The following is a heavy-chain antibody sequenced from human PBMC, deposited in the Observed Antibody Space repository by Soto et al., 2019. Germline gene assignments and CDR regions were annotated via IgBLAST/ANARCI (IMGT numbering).Heavy chain of an antibody. CDR2: MSRSSRYI. J-gene: IGHJ4*02. V-gene: IGHV3-21*01. D-gene: IGHD2-15*01. CDR3: ARDGGVAATLANYFDY. Sequence: GSLRLSCAASGFAFNSYSMNWVRQAPGKGLEWVSSMSRSSRYIYYADSVKGRFTISRDNAKNSVYLQMNSLRAEDTAVYYCARDGGVAATLANYFDYWGQGTLVTVSS. CDR1: GFAFNSYS.